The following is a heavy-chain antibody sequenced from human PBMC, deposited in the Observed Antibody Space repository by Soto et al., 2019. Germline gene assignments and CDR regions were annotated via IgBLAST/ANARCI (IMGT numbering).Heavy chain of an antibody. Sequence: EGQLFESGGGLVQPGGSLRLSCAASGFTFSNYAMSWVRQAPGKGLEWVADISGSGDTSYHADSVKGRFIVSSDNSKNTLSLETQGQRDAYTAIDDCEKACCKGLLWSAEFCDAIPIWGPGTMVMVSS. CDR2: ISGSGDTS. CDR3: EKACCKGLLWSAEFCDAIPI. V-gene: IGHV3-23*01. D-gene: IGHD3-10*01. J-gene: IGHJ3*02. CDR1: GFTFSNYA.